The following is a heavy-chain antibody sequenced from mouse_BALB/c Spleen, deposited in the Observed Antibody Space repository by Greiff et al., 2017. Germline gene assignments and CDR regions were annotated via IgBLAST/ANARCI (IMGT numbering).Heavy chain of an antibody. CDR1: GYSITSDYA. J-gene: IGHJ2*01. D-gene: IGHD1-1*01. Sequence: EVQGVESGPGLVKPSQSLSLTCTVTGYSITSDYAWNWIRQFPGNKLEWMGYISYSGSTSYNPSLKSRISITRDTSKNQFFLQLNSVTTEDTATYYCARRGLYYGSSYLFDYWGQGTTLTVSS. CDR3: ARRGLYYGSSYLFDY. CDR2: ISYSGST. V-gene: IGHV3-2*02.